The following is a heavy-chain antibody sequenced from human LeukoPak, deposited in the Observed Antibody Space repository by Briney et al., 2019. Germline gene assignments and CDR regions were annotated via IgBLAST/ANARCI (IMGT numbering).Heavy chain of an antibody. CDR2: INHSGST. V-gene: IGHV4-34*01. Sequence: SETLSLTCSVSGYSVSSGYYWSWIRQPPGKGLEWIGEINHSGSTNYNPSLKSRVTISVDTSKNQFSLKLSSVTAADTAVYYCARVPPNYYYYMDVWGKGTTVTVSS. CDR3: ARVPPNYYYYMDV. CDR1: GYSVSSGYY. J-gene: IGHJ6*03.